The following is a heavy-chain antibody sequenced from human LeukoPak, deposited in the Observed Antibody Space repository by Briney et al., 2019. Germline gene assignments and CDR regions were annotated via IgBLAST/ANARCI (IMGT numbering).Heavy chain of an antibody. CDR1: GGSISSYY. J-gene: IGHJ6*02. D-gene: IGHD5-18*01. CDR3: ARHEGTAMATYYYYCMDV. Sequence: PSETLSLTCTVSGGSISSYYWSWIRQPPGKGLEWIGYIYYSGSTNYNPSLKSRVTISVDTSKNQFSLKLSSVTAADTAVYYCARHEGTAMATYYYYCMDVWGQGTTVTVSS. CDR2: IYYSGST. V-gene: IGHV4-59*08.